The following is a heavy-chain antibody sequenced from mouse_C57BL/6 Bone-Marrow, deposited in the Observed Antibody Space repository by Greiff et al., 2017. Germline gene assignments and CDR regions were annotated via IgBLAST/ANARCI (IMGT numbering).Heavy chain of an antibody. CDR1: GYTFTDYE. D-gene: IGHD1-1*01. V-gene: IGHV1-15*01. CDR2: IDPETGGT. CDR3: TRPGSSFYYFDY. J-gene: IGHJ2*01. Sequence: QVQLQQSGAELVRPGASVTLSCKASGYTFTDYEMHWVKQTPVHGLEWIGAIDPETGGTAYNQKFKGKAILTADKSSSTAYMELRSLTSEDSAVYSCTRPGSSFYYFDYWGQGTTLTVSS.